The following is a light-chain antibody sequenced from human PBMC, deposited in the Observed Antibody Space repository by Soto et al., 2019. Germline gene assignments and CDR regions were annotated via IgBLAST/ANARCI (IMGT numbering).Light chain of an antibody. Sequence: QSALTQPASVSGSPGQSITISCTGSSSDVGSDQYVSWYQQHPGKAPKVIIYEVSNRPSGVSNRFSGSKSGNTASLTISGLQAEDEDDYYCSSHTSSTTDYVFGTGTKVTVL. CDR1: SSDVGSDQY. J-gene: IGLJ1*01. V-gene: IGLV2-14*01. CDR2: EVS. CDR3: SSHTSSTTDYV.